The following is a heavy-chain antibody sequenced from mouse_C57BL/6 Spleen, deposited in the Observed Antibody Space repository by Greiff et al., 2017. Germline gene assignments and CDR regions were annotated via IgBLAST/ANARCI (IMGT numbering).Heavy chain of an antibody. D-gene: IGHD2-5*01. V-gene: IGHV14-1*01. Sequence: EVQGVESGAELVRPGASVKLSCTASGFNIKDYYMHWVQQRPEQGLEWIGRIDPEDGDTEYAPKFPGKATMTADTSSNTAYLQLSSLTSEDTAVYYCTTGYSKRYFDVWGTGTTVTVSS. J-gene: IGHJ1*03. CDR2: IDPEDGDT. CDR3: TTGYSKRYFDV. CDR1: GFNIKDYY.